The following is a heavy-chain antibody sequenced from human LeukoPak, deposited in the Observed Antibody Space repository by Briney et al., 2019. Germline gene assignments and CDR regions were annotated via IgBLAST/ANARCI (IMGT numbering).Heavy chain of an antibody. J-gene: IGHJ5*02. Sequence: SETLSLTCTVSGGSISSSSYYWNWLRQPPGKGLEWIGSIYYSGSTYYNPSLKSRVTISVDTSKNQFSLKLSSVTAADTAVNYCARGRLAHNWFDPWGQGTLVTVSS. V-gene: IGHV4-39*01. D-gene: IGHD1-26*01. CDR3: ARGRLAHNWFDP. CDR1: GGSISSSSYY. CDR2: IYYSGST.